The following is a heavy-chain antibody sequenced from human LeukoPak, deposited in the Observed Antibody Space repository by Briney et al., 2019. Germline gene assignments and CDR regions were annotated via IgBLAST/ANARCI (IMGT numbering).Heavy chain of an antibody. V-gene: IGHV3-30-3*01. CDR1: GFTFSSYA. CDR2: ISYDGSNK. Sequence: QPGGSLRLSCAASGFTFSSYAMHWARQAPGKGLEWVAVISYDGSNKYYADSVKGRFTISRDNSKNTLYLQMNSLRAEDTAVYYCAREDIVVVVVDYWGQGTLVTVSS. CDR3: AREDIVVVVVDY. D-gene: IGHD2-15*01. J-gene: IGHJ4*02.